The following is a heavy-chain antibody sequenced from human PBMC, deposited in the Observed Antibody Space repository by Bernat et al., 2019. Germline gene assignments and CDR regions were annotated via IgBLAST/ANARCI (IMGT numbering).Heavy chain of an antibody. CDR1: GFTFSSYG. Sequence: QMQLVESGGGVVQPGGSLRLSCAASGFTFSSYGMHWVRQAPGKGLEWVAFIRYDGSNKYYADSVKGRFTISRDNSKNTLYLQMNSLRAEDTAVYYCAKCQAERWLQLPTGAWGQGTLVTVSS. CDR2: IRYDGSNK. V-gene: IGHV3-30*02. D-gene: IGHD5-24*01. CDR3: AKCQAERWLQLPTGA. J-gene: IGHJ4*02.